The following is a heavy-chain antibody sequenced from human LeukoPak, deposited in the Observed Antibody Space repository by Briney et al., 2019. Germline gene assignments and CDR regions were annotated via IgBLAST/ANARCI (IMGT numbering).Heavy chain of an antibody. J-gene: IGHJ4*02. Sequence: PSETLSLTCTVSGGSISSYYWSWIRQPPGKGLEWIGYIYYSGSTNYNPSLKSRVTISVDTSKNQFSLKLSSVTAADTAVYYCARRVDSSGYLDYWGQGTLVTVSS. CDR3: ARRVDSSGYLDY. CDR2: IYYSGST. CDR1: GGSISSYY. V-gene: IGHV4-59*08. D-gene: IGHD3-22*01.